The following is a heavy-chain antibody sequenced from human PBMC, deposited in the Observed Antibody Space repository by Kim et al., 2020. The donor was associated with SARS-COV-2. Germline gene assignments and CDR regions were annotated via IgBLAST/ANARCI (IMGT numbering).Heavy chain of an antibody. D-gene: IGHD3-10*01. Sequence: VKRRFTISRDNPGNTLYLQMNSLGPEDTAVYYCAKAVVRGVNYYYYGMDVWGQGTTVAVSS. J-gene: IGHJ6*01. CDR3: AKAVVRGVNYYYYGMDV. V-gene: IGHV3-30*02.